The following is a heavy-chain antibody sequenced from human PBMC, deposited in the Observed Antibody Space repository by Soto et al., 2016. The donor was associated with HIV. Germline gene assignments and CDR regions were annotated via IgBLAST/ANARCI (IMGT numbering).Heavy chain of an antibody. CDR2: LHHSETA. D-gene: IGHD6-13*01. J-gene: IGHJ4*03. CDR3: TIGASWLIDF. Sequence: QVQLQESGPGLVKPAETLSLTCTVSGGSISGYFWGWFRQPPGKGLEYIGFLHHSETANYNPSLRSRVTISADTSKNQFSLKLSSVTATDTAMYYCTIGASWLIDFWGPGNPWSPS. V-gene: IGHV4-59*01. CDR1: GGSISGYF.